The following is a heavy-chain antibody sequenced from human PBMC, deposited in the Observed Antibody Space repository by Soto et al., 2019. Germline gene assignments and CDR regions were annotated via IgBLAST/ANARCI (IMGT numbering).Heavy chain of an antibody. V-gene: IGHV3-30-3*01. D-gene: IGHD2-8*01. CDR1: GFTFSSYA. CDR3: AREGVNTYTLDV. CDR2: ISYDGSNK. Sequence: HPGGSLRLSCAASGFTFSSYAMHWVRQAPGKGLEWVAVISYDGSNKYYADSVKGRFTISRDNSKNTLYLQMNSLRAEDTAVYYCAREGVNTYTLDVWGQGTTVTVSS. J-gene: IGHJ6*02.